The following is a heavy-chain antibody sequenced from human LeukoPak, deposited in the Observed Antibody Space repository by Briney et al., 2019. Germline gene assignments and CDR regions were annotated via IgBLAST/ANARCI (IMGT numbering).Heavy chain of an antibody. D-gene: IGHD2-15*01. Sequence: PGGSLRLSCAASGFTFSSYSMNWVRQAPGKGLEWVSSISSSSSYIYYADSVKGRFTISRDNAKNSLYLQMNSLRAEDTAVYYCARDSGYCSGGSCYPAENFDYWGQGTLVTVSS. J-gene: IGHJ4*02. CDR3: ARDSGYCSGGSCYPAENFDY. V-gene: IGHV3-21*01. CDR2: ISSSSSYI. CDR1: GFTFSSYS.